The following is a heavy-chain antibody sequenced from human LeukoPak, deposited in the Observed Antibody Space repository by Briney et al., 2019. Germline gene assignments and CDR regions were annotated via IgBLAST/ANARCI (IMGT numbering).Heavy chain of an antibody. CDR1: GFTFSSYA. CDR2: ISGSGGST. D-gene: IGHD3-3*01. J-gene: IGHJ1*01. Sequence: GGSLRLSCAASGFTFSSYAMSWVRQAPGRGLEWVSAISGSGGSTYYADSVKGRFTISRDNSKNTLYLQMNSLRAEDTAVYYCATLRDFWSGYLAEYFQHWGQGTLVTVSS. V-gene: IGHV3-23*01. CDR3: ATLRDFWSGYLAEYFQH.